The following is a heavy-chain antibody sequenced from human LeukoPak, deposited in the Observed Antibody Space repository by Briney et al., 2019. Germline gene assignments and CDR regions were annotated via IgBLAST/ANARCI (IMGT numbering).Heavy chain of an antibody. D-gene: IGHD6-13*01. CDR2: ISSSGSTI. V-gene: IGHV3-48*03. CDR3: ARVQGEQQPFDY. Sequence: GGSLRLSCAASGFSLSSYEMNWVPEAPGEGLEWGSYISSSGSTIYYADSVKGRFTISRDNAKNSLYLQMNSLRAEDTAVYYCARVQGEQQPFDYWGQGTLVTGSS. J-gene: IGHJ4*02. CDR1: GFSLSSYE.